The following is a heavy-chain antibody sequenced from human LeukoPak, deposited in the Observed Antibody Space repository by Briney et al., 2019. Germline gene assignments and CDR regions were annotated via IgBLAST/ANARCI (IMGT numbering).Heavy chain of an antibody. V-gene: IGHV5-51*01. D-gene: IGHD2-15*01. J-gene: IGHJ5*02. CDR3: ARQEYCSGGSCYTWFDP. Sequence: KSGESLKISCVGSGCSINKYWIGWVRQMSGKGLEWMGIIYPADSDIRYSPSFQVQVTISADKSISTAYLQWSSLKASDTAMYYCARQEYCSGGSCYTWFDPWGQGTLVTVSS. CDR1: GCSINKYW. CDR2: IYPADSDI.